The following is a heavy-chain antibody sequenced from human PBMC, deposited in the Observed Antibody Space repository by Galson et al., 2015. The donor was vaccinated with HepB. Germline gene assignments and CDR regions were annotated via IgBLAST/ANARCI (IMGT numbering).Heavy chain of an antibody. CDR2: ISISGSGI. V-gene: IGHV3-11*01. CDR3: ARDLRIQPNFYYFYGMDV. D-gene: IGHD5-18*01. CDR1: GFTFSDYY. Sequence: LRLSCAASGFTFSDYYMSWIRQAPGKGLEWVSYISISGSGIYYADSVKGRFTISRDNAKNSLYLQMNSLRDEDTAVYYCARDLRIQPNFYYFYGMDVWGQGTTVTVSS. J-gene: IGHJ6*02.